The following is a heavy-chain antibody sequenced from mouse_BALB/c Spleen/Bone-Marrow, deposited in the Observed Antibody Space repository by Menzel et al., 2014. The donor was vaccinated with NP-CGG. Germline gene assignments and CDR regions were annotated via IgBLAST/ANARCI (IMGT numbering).Heavy chain of an antibody. J-gene: IGHJ4*01. CDR2: IWGDGST. CDR3: ARGGNYYAMDY. D-gene: IGHD2-1*01. V-gene: IGHV2-6-7*01. Sequence: VKVVESGPGLVAPSQSLSITCTVSGFSLTGYGVNWVRQPPGKGLEWLGMIWGDGSTDYNSALKSRLSISKDNSKSQVFLKMNSLQTGDTARYYCARGGNYYAMDYWGQGTSVTVSS. CDR1: GFSLTGYG.